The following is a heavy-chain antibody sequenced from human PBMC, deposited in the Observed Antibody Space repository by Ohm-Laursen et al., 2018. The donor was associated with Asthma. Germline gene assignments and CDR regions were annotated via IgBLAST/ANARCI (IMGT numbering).Heavy chain of an antibody. D-gene: IGHD3-16*01. J-gene: IGHJ4*02. CDR1: GFTFSSYG. V-gene: IGHV3-30*03. Sequence: SLRLSCSASGFTFSSYGMHWVRQAPGKGLEWVAVISSDGSNQYYGDSVKGRFTISRDNSKNRLYLQMNSLRAEDTAVYYCARDGRGTFDYWGQGTLVTVSS. CDR3: ARDGRGTFDY. CDR2: ISSDGSNQ.